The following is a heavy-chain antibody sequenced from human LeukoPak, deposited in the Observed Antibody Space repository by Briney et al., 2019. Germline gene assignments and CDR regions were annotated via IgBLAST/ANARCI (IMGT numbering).Heavy chain of an antibody. CDR3: ARIPRTWLRFPYFDY. Sequence: GGSLRLSCAASAFTLSNYTMHWVRQAPGKGLEWVAVISYDGSNKYCADSVKGRFTISRDNSKNTLYLQMNSLRGEDTAVYYCARIPRTWLRFPYFDYWGQGTLVTVSS. CDR2: ISYDGSNK. CDR1: AFTLSNYT. D-gene: IGHD5-12*01. V-gene: IGHV3-30-3*01. J-gene: IGHJ4*02.